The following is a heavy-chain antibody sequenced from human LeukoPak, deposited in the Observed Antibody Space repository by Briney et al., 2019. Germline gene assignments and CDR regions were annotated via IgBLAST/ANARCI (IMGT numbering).Heavy chain of an antibody. CDR3: AREADILTAYSFDP. D-gene: IGHD3-9*01. CDR2: INAGNGNT. Sequence: GASVKVPCKASGYTFSIYAIHWVRQAPGQRLEWMGWINAGNGNTKYSQKFQGRVTITRDTSASTAYMELSSLRSEDTAVYYCAREADILTAYSFDPWGQGTLVIVPS. CDR1: GYTFSIYA. J-gene: IGHJ5*02. V-gene: IGHV1-3*01.